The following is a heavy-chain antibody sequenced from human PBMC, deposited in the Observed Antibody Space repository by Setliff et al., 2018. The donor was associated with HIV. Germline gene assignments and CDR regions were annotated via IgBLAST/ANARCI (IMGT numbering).Heavy chain of an antibody. CDR1: NGSISSGTFY. D-gene: IGHD3-10*01. CDR2: INTSGST. CDR3: AARNSGNPTRHFDY. Sequence: SETLSLTCTVSNGSISSGTFYWNWIRQPAGKGLEWIGRINTSGSTNYNPSLKSRVTISVDTSQDHFSLRLTSVTAADTSVYYCAARNSGNPTRHFDYWGQGTLVTVSS. V-gene: IGHV4-61*02. J-gene: IGHJ4*02.